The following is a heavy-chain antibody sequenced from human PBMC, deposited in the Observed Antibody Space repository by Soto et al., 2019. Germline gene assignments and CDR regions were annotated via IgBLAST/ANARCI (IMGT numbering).Heavy chain of an antibody. CDR1: GFTFSSYW. CDR2: IKQDGSEK. Sequence: PGGSLRLSCAASGFTFSSYWMSWVRQAPGKGLEWVANIKQDGSEKYYVDSVKGRFTISRDNAKNSLYLQMNSLRAEDTAVYYCARDSGGYSYSYYYYGMDVWGQGTTVTVSS. J-gene: IGHJ6*02. V-gene: IGHV3-7*01. D-gene: IGHD5-18*01. CDR3: ARDSGGYSYSYYYYGMDV.